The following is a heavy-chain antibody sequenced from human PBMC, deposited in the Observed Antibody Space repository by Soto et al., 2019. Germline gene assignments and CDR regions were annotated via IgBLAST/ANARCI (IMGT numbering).Heavy chain of an antibody. Sequence: PSETLSLTCTVSGDSVSSDGYFWTWVRQPPGKGLEWIAYISYTGDTNYNPSLKSRVTISVDTSRNQFSLKVRSVSAADTAMYFCASAYSSGWTFDYWGQGTLVTVSS. D-gene: IGHD6-19*01. CDR1: GDSVSSDGYF. CDR2: ISYTGDT. CDR3: ASAYSSGWTFDY. V-gene: IGHV4-61*08. J-gene: IGHJ4*02.